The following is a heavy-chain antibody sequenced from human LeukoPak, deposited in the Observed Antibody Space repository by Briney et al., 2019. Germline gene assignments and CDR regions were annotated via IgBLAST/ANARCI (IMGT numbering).Heavy chain of an antibody. Sequence: GGSLRLSCAASGFTFSSYNIHWVGQPPGRGLVWVSRIESDERRTKYADSVAGRFTISRDHAKNTVYLQMNSLTDEDTAVYYCARGIYGDSVAFDYWGQGALVTVSS. CDR2: IESDERRT. CDR3: ARGIYGDSVAFDY. V-gene: IGHV3-74*01. D-gene: IGHD4-17*01. J-gene: IGHJ4*02. CDR1: GFTFSSYN.